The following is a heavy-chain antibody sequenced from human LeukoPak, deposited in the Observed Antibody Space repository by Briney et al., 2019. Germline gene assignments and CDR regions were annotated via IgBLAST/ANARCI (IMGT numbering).Heavy chain of an antibody. Sequence: GGSLRLSCAASGFTLSSYAMSWVRQAPGKGLEWVSAISGSGGNTYYADSVKVRFTISRDNSKNTLYLQMNSLRAEDTAVYYCAKAAVLRYFDWLPTPWYGMDVWGQGTTVTVSS. V-gene: IGHV3-23*01. CDR1: GFTLSSYA. CDR2: ISGSGGNT. CDR3: AKAAVLRYFDWLPTPWYGMDV. D-gene: IGHD3-9*01. J-gene: IGHJ6*02.